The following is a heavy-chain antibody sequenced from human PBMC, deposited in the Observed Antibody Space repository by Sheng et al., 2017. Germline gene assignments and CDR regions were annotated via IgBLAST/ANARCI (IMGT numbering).Heavy chain of an antibody. CDR1: GFTFSSYG. Sequence: QVQLVESGGGVVQPGRSLRLSCAASGFTFSSYGMHWVRQAPGKGLEWVAVISYDGSNKYYADSVKGRFTISRDNSKNTLYLQMNSLRAEDTAVYYCAKDGYSSGWYYFDYWAEGT. J-gene: IGHJ4*02. CDR2: ISYDGSNK. CDR3: AKDGYSSGWYYFDY. V-gene: IGHV3-30*18. D-gene: IGHD6-19*01.